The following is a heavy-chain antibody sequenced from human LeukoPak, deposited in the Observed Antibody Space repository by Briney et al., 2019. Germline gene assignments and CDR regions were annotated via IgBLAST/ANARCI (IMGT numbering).Heavy chain of an antibody. CDR2: ISSSGSTI. CDR3: ARDADGDYTFDY. J-gene: IGHJ4*02. V-gene: IGHV3-48*03. D-gene: IGHD4-11*01. Sequence: GGSLRLSCAASGFTFSSYEMNWVRQAPGKGLEWVSYISSSGSTIYYADSVKGRFTISRDNAKNSLYLQMNSLRAEDTAVYYCARDADGDYTFDYWGQGTLVTVSS. CDR1: GFTFSSYE.